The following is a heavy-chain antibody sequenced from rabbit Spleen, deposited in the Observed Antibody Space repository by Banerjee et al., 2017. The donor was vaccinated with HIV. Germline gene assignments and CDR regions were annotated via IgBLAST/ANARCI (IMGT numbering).Heavy chain of an antibody. J-gene: IGHJ4*01. CDR1: GLDFNNIYW. Sequence: QSLEESGGDLVQPGGSLTLTCTASGLDFNNIYWVCWVRQARGKGLEWIACIGVGSGGNTWYANWAKGRFTISKTSSTTVTLQMTSLTVADTATHFCAREMYSDYFNLWGQGPSSPS. D-gene: IGHD4-1*01. CDR2: IGVGSGGNT. V-gene: IGHV1S40*01. CDR3: AREMYSDYFNL.